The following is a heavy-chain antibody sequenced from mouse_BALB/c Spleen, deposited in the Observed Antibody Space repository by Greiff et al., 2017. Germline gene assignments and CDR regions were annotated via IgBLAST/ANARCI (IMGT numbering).Heavy chain of an antibody. Sequence: EVQLQQSGAELVKPGASVKLSCTASGFNIKDTYMHWVKQRPEQGLEWIGRIDPANGNTKYDLNFHGKATITADTSSNTAYLQLSSLTSEDTAVYYCARSPAFAYWGQGTLVTVSA. J-gene: IGHJ3*01. CDR3: ARSPAFAY. CDR1: GFNIKDTY. V-gene: IGHV14-3*02. CDR2: IDPANGNT.